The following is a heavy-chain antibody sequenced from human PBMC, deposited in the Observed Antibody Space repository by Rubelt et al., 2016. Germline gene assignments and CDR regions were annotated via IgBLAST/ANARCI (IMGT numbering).Heavy chain of an antibody. J-gene: IGHJ4*02. Sequence: VGSLRLSCAASGFSFNTYAMSWVRQAPGKGLEWVSAISGSAGMTYYSDSVKGRFAISRDNSKNTLYLQMNSLRAEDTAVYYCAREEMATITKWGQGTLVTVSS. D-gene: IGHD5-24*01. CDR3: AREEMATITK. CDR1: GFSFNTYA. CDR2: ISGSAGMT. V-gene: IGHV3-23*01.